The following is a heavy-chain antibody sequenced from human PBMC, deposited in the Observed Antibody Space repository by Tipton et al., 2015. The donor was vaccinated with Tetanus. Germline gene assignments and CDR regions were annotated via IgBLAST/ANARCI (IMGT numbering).Heavy chain of an antibody. CDR1: GFTFDDYA. Sequence: RSLRLSCAASGFTFDDYAMHWVRQAPGKGLEWVSGISWNSGSISYADSMKGRFTISRDNAKNSLYLQMIILRAEDTALYYCAKDIFPASGRFLEWFGSALTPGSFNYWGQGTLVAVSS. V-gene: IGHV3-9*01. J-gene: IGHJ4*02. D-gene: IGHD3-3*01. CDR2: ISWNSGSI. CDR3: AKDIFPASGRFLEWFGSALTPGSFNY.